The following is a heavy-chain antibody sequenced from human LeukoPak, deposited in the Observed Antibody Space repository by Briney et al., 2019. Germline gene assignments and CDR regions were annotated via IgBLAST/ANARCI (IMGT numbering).Heavy chain of an antibody. D-gene: IGHD3-16*02. CDR2: ISGSGGST. CDR3: ARGPERHYDYVWGSYRNYYYYGMDV. J-gene: IGHJ6*02. CDR1: GFTFSSYA. V-gene: IGHV3-23*01. Sequence: GGSLRLSCAASGFTFSSYAMSWVRQAPGKGLEGVSAISGSGGSTYYADSVKGRFTISRDNSKNTLYLQMNSLRAEDTAVYYCARGPERHYDYVWGSYRNYYYYGMDVWGQGTTVTVSS.